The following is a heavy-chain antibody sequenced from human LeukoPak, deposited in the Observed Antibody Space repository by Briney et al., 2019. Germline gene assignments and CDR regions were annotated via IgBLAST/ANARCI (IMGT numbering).Heavy chain of an antibody. CDR1: GFTFSSYA. CDR3: ARDRRWDYYDSSGYYDY. CDR2: ISGSGGST. V-gene: IGHV3-23*01. Sequence: GGSLRLSCAASGFTFSSYAMSWVRQAPGKGLEWVSAISGSGGSTYYADSVKGRFTISRDNSKNTLYLQMNSLRAEDTAVYYCARDRRWDYYDSSGYYDYWGQGTLVTVSS. D-gene: IGHD3-22*01. J-gene: IGHJ4*02.